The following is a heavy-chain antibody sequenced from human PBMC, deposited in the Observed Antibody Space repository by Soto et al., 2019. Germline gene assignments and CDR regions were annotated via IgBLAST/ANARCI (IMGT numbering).Heavy chain of an antibody. D-gene: IGHD6-13*01. Sequence: GGSLTLSCAVSGFTFSDYAMHWVRQAPGKGLEWVAIISYDGSNKYYADSVKGRFTISRDNSKNTLYLQMNSLRAEDTAVYYCARDGVGSGSWYDYWGQGTLVTVSS. CDR2: ISYDGSNK. CDR3: ARDGVGSGSWYDY. J-gene: IGHJ4*02. CDR1: GFTFSDYA. V-gene: IGHV3-30-3*01.